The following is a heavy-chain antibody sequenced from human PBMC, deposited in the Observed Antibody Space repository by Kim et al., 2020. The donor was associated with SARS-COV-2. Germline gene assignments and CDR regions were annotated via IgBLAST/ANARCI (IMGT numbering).Heavy chain of an antibody. J-gene: IGHJ4*02. Sequence: SETLSLTCTVSGGSISSYYWSWIRQPPGKGLEWIGYIYNSGSTNYNPSLKSRVTISVDTSKNQFSLKLSSVTAADTAVYYCARRYCSGGSCYGPSNFDYWGQRSLVTVSS. CDR2: IYNSGST. CDR1: GGSISSYY. V-gene: IGHV4-59*08. CDR3: ARRYCSGGSCYGPSNFDY. D-gene: IGHD2-15*01.